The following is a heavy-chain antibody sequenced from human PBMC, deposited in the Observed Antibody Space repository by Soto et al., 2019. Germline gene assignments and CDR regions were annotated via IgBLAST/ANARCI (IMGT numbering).Heavy chain of an antibody. CDR1: GYTFTSYD. V-gene: IGHV1-8*01. D-gene: IGHD6-6*01. J-gene: IGHJ6*03. Sequence: ASVKVSCTASGYTFTSYDINWVRQATGQGLEWMGWMNPNSGNTGYAQKFQGRVTMTRNTSISTAYMELSSLRSEDTAVYYCARGCRIAARPGRGSNYYYYYMDVWGKGTTVTVSS. CDR2: MNPNSGNT. CDR3: ARGCRIAARPGRGSNYYYYYMDV.